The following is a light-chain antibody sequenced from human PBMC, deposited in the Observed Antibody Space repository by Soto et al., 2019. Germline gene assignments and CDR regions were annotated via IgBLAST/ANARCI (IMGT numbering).Light chain of an antibody. J-gene: IGLJ1*01. CDR3: DSYTSSSSYV. Sequence: QSALTQPASLSGSPGQSITISCTGTSSDVGGYNYVSWYQHHPGKAPKLMIYDVSNRPSGVSDRFSGSKSGNTASLTISGLQSEDEADYYCDSYTSSSSYVFGTGTKVTDL. CDR1: SSDVGGYNY. V-gene: IGLV2-14*03. CDR2: DVS.